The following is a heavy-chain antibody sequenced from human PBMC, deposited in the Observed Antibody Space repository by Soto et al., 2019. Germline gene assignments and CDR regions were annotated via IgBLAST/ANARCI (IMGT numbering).Heavy chain of an antibody. J-gene: IGHJ6*02. D-gene: IGHD6-19*01. V-gene: IGHV4-39*01. CDR2: IYYSGST. Sequence: XASLSLTCTVCGGCVSSSRYYGGWIRQPPGKGLEWIGSIYYSGSTYYNPSLKSRVTISVDTSKNQFSLKLSSVTAADTAVYYCARPSTGYSSGLYYYYGMDVWGQRTTVTVSS. CDR3: ARPSTGYSSGLYYYYGMDV. CDR1: GGCVSSSRYY.